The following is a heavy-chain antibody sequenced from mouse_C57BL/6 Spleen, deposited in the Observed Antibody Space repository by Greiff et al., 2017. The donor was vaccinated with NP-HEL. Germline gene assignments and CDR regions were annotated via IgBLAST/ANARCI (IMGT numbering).Heavy chain of an antibody. Sequence: VQLQESGPELVKPGASVKISCKASGYAFSSSWMNWVKQRPGKGLEWIGRIYPGDGDTNYNGKFKGKATLTADKSSSTAYMQLSSLTSEDSAVYFCARKGYYGDGFAYWGQGTLVTVSA. J-gene: IGHJ3*01. D-gene: IGHD2-13*01. V-gene: IGHV1-82*01. CDR1: GYAFSSSW. CDR3: ARKGYYGDGFAY. CDR2: IYPGDGDT.